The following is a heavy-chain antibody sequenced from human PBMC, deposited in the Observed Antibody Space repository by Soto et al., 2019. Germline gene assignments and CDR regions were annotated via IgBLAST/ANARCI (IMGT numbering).Heavy chain of an antibody. CDR1: GDSVSSTSAA. J-gene: IGHJ4*02. CDR3: ARGSYYSGWV. D-gene: IGHD6-19*01. CDR2: TYYRSKWYS. Sequence: SQTLSLTCAISGDSVSSTSAAAVCIIHSPSRVLEWLGRTYYRSKWYSDYAVSVKSRITINPDTSKNQFSLQLNSGTPEDTAVYYCARGSYYSGWVWGQGTLVTVSS. V-gene: IGHV6-1*01.